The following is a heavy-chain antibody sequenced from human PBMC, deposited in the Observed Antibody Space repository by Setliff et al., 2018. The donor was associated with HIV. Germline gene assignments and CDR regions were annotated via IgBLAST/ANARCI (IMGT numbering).Heavy chain of an antibody. D-gene: IGHD1-26*01. CDR3: ARDISLGILYTTPDY. V-gene: IGHV1-69*05. Sequence: SVKFSCTASGVTFSTYAISWVRPAPGQGLEWMGGIIPIFGTANYAQKFQGRVTITTDESTSTAYMELSSLRSEATAVYYCARDISLGILYTTPDYWSQGTLVTVSS. CDR1: GVTFSTYA. J-gene: IGHJ4*02. CDR2: IIPIFGTA.